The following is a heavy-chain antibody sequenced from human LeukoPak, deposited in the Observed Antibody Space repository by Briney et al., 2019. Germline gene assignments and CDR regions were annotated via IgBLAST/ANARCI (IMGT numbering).Heavy chain of an antibody. Sequence: PGGSLRLSCAASGFTFSSYAMSWVRQAPGKGLGWVSAISGSGGSTYYADSVKGRFTISRDNSKNTLYLQMNSLRAEDTAVYYCAKSTPSSTRKGYYFDYWGQGTLVTVSS. J-gene: IGHJ4*02. V-gene: IGHV3-23*01. CDR2: ISGSGGST. D-gene: IGHD2-2*01. CDR1: GFTFSSYA. CDR3: AKSTPSSTRKGYYFDY.